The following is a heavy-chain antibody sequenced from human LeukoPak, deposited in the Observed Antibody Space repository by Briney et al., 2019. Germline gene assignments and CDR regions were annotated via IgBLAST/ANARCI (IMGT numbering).Heavy chain of an antibody. D-gene: IGHD6-13*01. CDR2: MNPNSGNT. Sequence: ASVKVSCKASGYTFTSYGISWVRQAPGQGLEWMGWMNPNSGNTGYAQKFQGRVTMTRNTSISTAYMELSSLRSEDTAVYYCARVSSSWYYYYYGMDVWGQGTTVTVSS. CDR3: ARVSSSWYYYYYGMDV. V-gene: IGHV1-8*02. J-gene: IGHJ6*02. CDR1: GYTFTSYG.